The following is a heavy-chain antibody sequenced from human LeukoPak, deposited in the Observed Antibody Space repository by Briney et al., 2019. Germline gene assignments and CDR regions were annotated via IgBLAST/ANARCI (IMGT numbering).Heavy chain of an antibody. CDR2: IYYSGST. Sequence: EPSETLSLTCTVSGGSISSSSYYWGWIRQPPGKGLEWIGSIYYSGSTYYNPSLKSRVTISVDTSKSQFSLRLTSVTVADTAVYYCARHVRFLEWLSSYYFDYWGQGTLVTVSS. CDR1: GGSISSSSYY. J-gene: IGHJ4*02. D-gene: IGHD3-3*01. V-gene: IGHV4-39*01. CDR3: ARHVRFLEWLSSYYFDY.